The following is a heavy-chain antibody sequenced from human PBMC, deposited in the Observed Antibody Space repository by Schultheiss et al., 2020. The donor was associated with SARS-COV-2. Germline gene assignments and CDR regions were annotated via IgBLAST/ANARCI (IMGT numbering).Heavy chain of an antibody. CDR3: ARDGGGYCSSTSCYGWFDP. CDR2: IYHSGST. D-gene: IGHD2-2*01. Sequence: SETLSLTCAVSGGSISSSNWWSWVRQPPGKGLEWIGEIYHSGSTYYSPSLKSRVTISVDTSKNQFSLKLSSVTAADTAVYYCARDGGGYCSSTSCYGWFDPWGQGTLVTVSS. CDR1: GGSISSSNW. V-gene: IGHV4-4*02. J-gene: IGHJ5*02.